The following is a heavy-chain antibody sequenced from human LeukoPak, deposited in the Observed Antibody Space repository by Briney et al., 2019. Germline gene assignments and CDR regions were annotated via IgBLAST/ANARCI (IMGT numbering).Heavy chain of an antibody. V-gene: IGHV3-23*01. Sequence: GGSLRLSCAASGFTFSSYAMSWVRQAPGKGREWVSAISGSGGSTYYADSVKGRFTISRDNSKNTLYLQMNSLRAEDTAVYYCAKEQNDFWSGLRYYFDYWGQGTLVTVSS. CDR2: ISGSGGST. D-gene: IGHD3-3*01. CDR3: AKEQNDFWSGLRYYFDY. CDR1: GFTFSSYA. J-gene: IGHJ4*02.